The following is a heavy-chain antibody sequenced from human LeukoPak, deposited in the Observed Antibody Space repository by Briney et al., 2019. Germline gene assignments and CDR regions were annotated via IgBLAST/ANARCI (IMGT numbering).Heavy chain of an antibody. CDR1: GYGFTSYW. CDR2: IYPGDSDT. V-gene: IGHV5-51*01. J-gene: IGHJ6*03. CDR3: ARIATIRRHYYYMDV. Sequence: GESLKISCRGSGYGFTSYWIGWVRQMPGKGLEWMGIIYPGDSDTRYSPSFQGQVTISADKSISTAYLQWSSLKASDTAMYYCARIATIRRHYYYMDVWGKGTTVTVSS. D-gene: IGHD5-12*01.